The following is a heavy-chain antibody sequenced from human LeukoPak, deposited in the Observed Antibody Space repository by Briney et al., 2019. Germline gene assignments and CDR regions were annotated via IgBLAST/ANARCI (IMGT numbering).Heavy chain of an antibody. CDR1: GFIFTNYA. Sequence: GRSLRLSCAASGFIFTNYAMNWVRQAPGQGLEWVAVLSPDGIYKYYSLSVKGRFTISRDKSTNTLFLQMNSLRVEDTAVYYCARTDIVGARPFDYWGQGSLVTVSS. CDR3: ARTDIVGARPFDY. V-gene: IGHV3-30*04. D-gene: IGHD1-26*01. J-gene: IGHJ4*02. CDR2: LSPDGIYK.